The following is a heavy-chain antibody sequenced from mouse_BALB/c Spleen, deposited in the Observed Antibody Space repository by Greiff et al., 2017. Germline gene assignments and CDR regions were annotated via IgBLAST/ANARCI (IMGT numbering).Heavy chain of an antibody. Sequence: DVHLVESGPGLVKPSQSLSLTCTVTGYSITSDYAWNWIRQFPGNKLEWMGYISYSGSTSYNPSLKSRISITRDTSKNQFFLQLNSVTTEDTATYYCARRGVLLRSYFDVWGAGTTVTVSS. D-gene: IGHD1-1*01. CDR3: ARRGVLLRSYFDV. CDR1: GYSITSDYA. CDR2: ISYSGST. V-gene: IGHV3-2*02. J-gene: IGHJ1*01.